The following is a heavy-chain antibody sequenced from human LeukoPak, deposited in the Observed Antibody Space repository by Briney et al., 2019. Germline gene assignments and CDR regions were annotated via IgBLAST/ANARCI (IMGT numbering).Heavy chain of an antibody. J-gene: IGHJ4*02. D-gene: IGHD5-24*01. Sequence: GEXXKISFKGSGYRFTSYWNGWVRTRPGKGLEWMGIIYPGESDTRYSPSFQGQVTISADKSISTAYLQWSSLKASDTAIYYCARERGRDWGQGTLVTVSS. CDR1: GYRFTSYW. V-gene: IGHV5-51*01. CDR2: IYPGESDT. CDR3: ARERGRD.